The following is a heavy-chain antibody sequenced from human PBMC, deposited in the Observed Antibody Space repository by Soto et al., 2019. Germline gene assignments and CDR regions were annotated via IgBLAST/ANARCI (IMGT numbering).Heavy chain of an antibody. CDR2: ISYDGSNK. J-gene: IGHJ6*01. CDR1: GFTFSSYA. V-gene: IGHV3-30-3*01. Sequence: QVQLVESGGGVVQPGRSLRLSCAASGFTFSSYAMHWVRQAPGKGLEWVAVISYDGSNKYYADSVKGRFTISRDNSKNTLYLQMNSLRAEDTAVYYCAREFGVVVPAAIRYYYYGMDVW. CDR3: AREFGVVVPAAIRYYYYGMDV. D-gene: IGHD2-2*01.